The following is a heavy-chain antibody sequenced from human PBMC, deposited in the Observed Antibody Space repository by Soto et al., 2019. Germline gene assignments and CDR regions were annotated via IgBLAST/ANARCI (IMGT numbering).Heavy chain of an antibody. J-gene: IGHJ4*02. V-gene: IGHV3-33*01. CDR3: ARGEGAAGRTYCFDY. Sequence: QVQLVESGGEVVQPGRSLRLSCAASGFTFSNYGMHWVRQAPGKGLEWVAVIWYDGSNKNYADSVKGRFTISRDNSKNTVYVQMNSLRAEDTAVYFCARGEGAAGRTYCFDYWGRGTLVTVSS. CDR2: IWYDGSNK. CDR1: GFTFSNYG. D-gene: IGHD6-13*01.